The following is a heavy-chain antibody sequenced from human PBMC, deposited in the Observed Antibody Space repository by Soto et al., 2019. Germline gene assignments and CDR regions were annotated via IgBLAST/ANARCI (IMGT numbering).Heavy chain of an antibody. D-gene: IGHD2-21*01. V-gene: IGHV3-23*01. CDR2: VSDNGGSRGGT. CDR1: GFMFNNSA. Sequence: EVELLESGGGLVQPGGSLRLSCKASGFMFNNSAMTWVRQAPGQGLQWVESVSDNGGSRGGTYYADSVKGRFTISRDNSKNTLYLQLDSLTGADTAVYYCARAKAVVIAALDIWGQGTMVTVSS. J-gene: IGHJ3*02. CDR3: ARAKAVVIAALDI.